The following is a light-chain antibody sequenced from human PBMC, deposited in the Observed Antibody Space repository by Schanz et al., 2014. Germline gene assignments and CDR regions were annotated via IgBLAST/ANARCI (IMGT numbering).Light chain of an antibody. V-gene: IGLV2-23*01. CDR1: SSDVGSHNL. Sequence: QSALTQPASVSGSPGQSITISCTGTSSDVGSHNLVSWYQQYPGRAPKLMIYEDSTRPSGVSNRFSGSKSANTASLTISGLQAEDEAHYYCSSYAGSSTVVFGGGTKLTVL. J-gene: IGLJ2*01. CDR2: EDS. CDR3: SSYAGSSTVV.